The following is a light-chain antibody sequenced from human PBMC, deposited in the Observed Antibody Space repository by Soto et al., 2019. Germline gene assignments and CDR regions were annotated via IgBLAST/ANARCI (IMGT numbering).Light chain of an antibody. CDR3: QQFDNLPYT. J-gene: IGKJ2*01. CDR1: QDISNH. V-gene: IGKV1-33*01. CDR2: DAS. Sequence: DIQMTQSPSSLSASVGDRVTITCQASQDISNHLNWFQQKPGKAPKLLIFDASNLETGVPSRFSGSGSGTDFTVTIKNLQPEDIATYYCQQFDNLPYTFGQGTKLEIK.